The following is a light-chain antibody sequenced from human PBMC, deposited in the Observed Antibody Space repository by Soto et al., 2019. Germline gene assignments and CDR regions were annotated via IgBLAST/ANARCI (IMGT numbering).Light chain of an antibody. CDR1: QSISDT. V-gene: IGKV3-15*01. CDR3: QQYNNWPRAT. J-gene: IGKJ4*01. Sequence: EIVMTQSPATLSVSPGGRATLSCRASQSISDTLAWYQQKPGQAPRLLIYGASRRATGFPARFSGSGSGTEFNITISSLQSEDSAVYYCQQYNNWPRATFGGGTKVDI. CDR2: GAS.